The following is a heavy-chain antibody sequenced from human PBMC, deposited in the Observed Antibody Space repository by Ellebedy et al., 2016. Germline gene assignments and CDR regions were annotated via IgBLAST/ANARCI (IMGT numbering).Heavy chain of an antibody. CDR2: IRGSGGRT. CDR3: AKRTCSSSSCDQGAENNWFDP. V-gene: IGHV3-23*01. J-gene: IGHJ5*02. CDR1: GFTFSCYA. Sequence: GESLKISXAASGFTFSCYAMSWVRQAPGKGLEWVSVIRGSGGRTYHADSVKGRFTISRDNSKNTVYLQMNSLRAEDTAVYYCAKRTCSSSSCDQGAENNWFDPWGQGTLVSVSS. D-gene: IGHD2-2*01.